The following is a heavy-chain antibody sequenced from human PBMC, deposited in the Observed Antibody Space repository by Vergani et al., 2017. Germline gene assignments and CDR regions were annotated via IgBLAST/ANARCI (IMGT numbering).Heavy chain of an antibody. CDR3: AKDHTKWELRSGIDY. D-gene: IGHD1-26*01. J-gene: IGHJ4*02. Sequence: QVQLVESGGGVVQPGRSLRLSCAASGFTFSSYGMHWVRQAPGKGLEWVAVIWYDGSNKYYADSVKGRFTISRDNSKNTLYLQMNSLRAEDTAVYYCAKDHTKWELRSGIDYWGQGTLVTVSS. CDR1: GFTFSSYG. V-gene: IGHV3-33*06. CDR2: IWYDGSNK.